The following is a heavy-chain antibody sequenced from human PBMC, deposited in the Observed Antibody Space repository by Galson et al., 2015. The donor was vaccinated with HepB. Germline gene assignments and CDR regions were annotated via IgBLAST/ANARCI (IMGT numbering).Heavy chain of an antibody. Sequence: SLRLSCAASGFTFSSYAMSWVRQAPGKGLEWVSAISGSGGSTYYADSVKGRFTISRDNSKNTLYLQMNSLRAEDTAVYYCAKRLWQQLVTPYFDYWGQGTLVTVSS. J-gene: IGHJ4*02. CDR3: AKRLWQQLVTPYFDY. CDR1: GFTFSSYA. D-gene: IGHD6-13*01. CDR2: ISGSGGST. V-gene: IGHV3-23*01.